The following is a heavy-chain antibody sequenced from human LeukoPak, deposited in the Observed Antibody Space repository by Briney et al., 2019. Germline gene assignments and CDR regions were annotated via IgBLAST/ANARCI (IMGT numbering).Heavy chain of an antibody. J-gene: IGHJ6*02. Sequence: GGSLRLSCAASGFXFSNFGVSWVRQAPGKGQEWVSGLSGSGGSTYYADSVKGRFTISRDNSKSTLYLQVNSLRAEDTAVYYCAKEEDPVGRDGMDVWGQGTTVTVSS. D-gene: IGHD1-26*01. V-gene: IGHV3-23*01. CDR3: AKEEDPVGRDGMDV. CDR1: GFXFSNFG. CDR2: LSGSGGST.